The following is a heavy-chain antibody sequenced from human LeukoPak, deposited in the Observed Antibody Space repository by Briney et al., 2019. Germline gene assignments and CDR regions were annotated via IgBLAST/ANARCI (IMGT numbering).Heavy chain of an antibody. V-gene: IGHV1-18*01. CDR3: ARERVDSSGYYPFDY. J-gene: IGHJ4*02. D-gene: IGHD3-22*01. CDR1: GYTSTSYG. CDR2: ISAYNGNT. Sequence: GASVKVSCKASGYTSTSYGISWVRQAPGQGLEWMGWISAYNGNTNYAQKLQGRVTMTTDTSTSTAYMELRSLRSDDTAVYYCARERVDSSGYYPFDYWGQGTLVTVSS.